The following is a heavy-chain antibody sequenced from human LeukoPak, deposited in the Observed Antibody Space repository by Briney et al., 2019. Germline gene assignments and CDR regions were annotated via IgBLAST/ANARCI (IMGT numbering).Heavy chain of an antibody. CDR1: GYTFTSYG. V-gene: IGHV1-18*01. CDR2: ISAYNGNT. CDR3: ARGSMVATKDPYYYYGMDV. J-gene: IGHJ6*02. D-gene: IGHD5-12*01. Sequence: GASVKVSCKASGYTFTSYGIRWVRQAPGQGREWMGWISAYNGNTNYAQKLQGRVTMTTDTSTSTAYMELRSLRSDDTAVYYCARGSMVATKDPYYYYGMDVWGQGTTVTVSS.